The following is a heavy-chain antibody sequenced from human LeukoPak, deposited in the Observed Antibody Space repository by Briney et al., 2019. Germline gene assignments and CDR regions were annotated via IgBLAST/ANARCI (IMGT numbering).Heavy chain of an antibody. CDR2: IRYDGSNK. CDR3: AKDKGSLSGVRFLEWLLFDY. V-gene: IGHV3-30*02. D-gene: IGHD3-3*01. Sequence: GGSLRLSCAATGFTFSSYGMHWVRQAPGKGLEGVAFIRYDGSNKYYADSVKGRFTISRDNSKNKLYLQMNSLRAEDTAVYYCAKDKGSLSGVRFLEWLLFDYWGQGTLVTVSS. CDR1: GFTFSSYG. J-gene: IGHJ4*02.